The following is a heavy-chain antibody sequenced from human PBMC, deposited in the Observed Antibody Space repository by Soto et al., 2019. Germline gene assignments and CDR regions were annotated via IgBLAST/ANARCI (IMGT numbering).Heavy chain of an antibody. CDR3: ATDSTYYDFWSAYYY. V-gene: IGHV3-23*01. CDR1: GFIFSTFA. Sequence: GGSLRLSCAASGFIFSTFAMSWVRQAPGKGLEWVSAISGSGGGTYYADSVKGRFTISRDNSKNTLYLQMSGLRAEDTAIYYCATDSTYYDFWSAYYYWGQGTLVTASS. D-gene: IGHD3-3*01. CDR2: ISGSGGGT. J-gene: IGHJ4*02.